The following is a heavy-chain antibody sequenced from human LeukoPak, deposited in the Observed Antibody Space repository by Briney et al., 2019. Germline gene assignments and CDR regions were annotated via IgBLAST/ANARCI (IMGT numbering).Heavy chain of an antibody. CDR1: GFTFSSYS. CDR3: ARDQCSGANCQVALDY. D-gene: IGHD2-15*01. CDR2: ISSSSGYI. Sequence: GGSLRLSCAASGFTFSSYSMNWVRQAPGKGLEWVASISSSSGYIYYADSVKGRFTISRDNAKNTLYLQMNSLRAEDTAVYYCARDQCSGANCQVALDYWGQGTLVTVSS. J-gene: IGHJ4*02. V-gene: IGHV3-21*01.